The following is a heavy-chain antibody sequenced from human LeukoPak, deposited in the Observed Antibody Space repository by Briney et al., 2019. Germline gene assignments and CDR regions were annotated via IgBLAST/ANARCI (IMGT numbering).Heavy chain of an antibody. D-gene: IGHD1-26*01. J-gene: IGHJ4*02. CDR2: MNPNSGNT. Sequence: ASVKASCKASGYTFTSYDINWVRQATGQGLEWMGWMNPNSGNTGYAQKFQGRVTMTRNTSISTAYMELSSLRSEDTAVYYCASSEGDKTAFDYWGQGTLVTVSS. V-gene: IGHV1-8*01. CDR3: ASSEGDKTAFDY. CDR1: GYTFTSYD.